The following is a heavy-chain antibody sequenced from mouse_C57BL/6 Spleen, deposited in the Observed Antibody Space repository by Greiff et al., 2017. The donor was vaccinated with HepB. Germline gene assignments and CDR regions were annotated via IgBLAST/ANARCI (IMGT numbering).Heavy chain of an antibody. Sequence: VKLQESGTELVKPGASVKLSCKASGYTFTSYWMHWVKQRPGQGLEWIGNINPSNGGTNYNEKFKSKATLTVDKSSSTAYMQLSSLTSEDSAVYYCARDYYGSSYYFDYWGQGTTLTVSS. D-gene: IGHD1-1*01. CDR2: INPSNGGT. V-gene: IGHV1-53*01. J-gene: IGHJ2*01. CDR1: GYTFTSYW. CDR3: ARDYYGSSYYFDY.